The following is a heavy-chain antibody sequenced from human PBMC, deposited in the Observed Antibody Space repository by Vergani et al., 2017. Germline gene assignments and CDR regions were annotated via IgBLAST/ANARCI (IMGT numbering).Heavy chain of an antibody. V-gene: IGHV1-46*01. CDR1: GYTFTSYY. CDR2: INPSGGST. D-gene: IGHD4-17*01. J-gene: IGHJ5*02. Sequence: QVQLVQSGAEVKKPGASVKVSCKASGYTFTSYYMHWVRQAPGQGLEWMGIINPSGGSTSYAQKFQGRVTITADESTSTAYMELSSLRSEDTAVYYCARDTTIRDYVGNWFDPWGQGTLVTVSS. CDR3: ARDTTIRDYVGNWFDP.